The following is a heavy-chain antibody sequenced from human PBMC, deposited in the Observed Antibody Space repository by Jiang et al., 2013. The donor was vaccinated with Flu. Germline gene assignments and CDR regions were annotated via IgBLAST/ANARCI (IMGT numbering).Heavy chain of an antibody. CDR1: GYTFTGYY. CDR3: ARDPGTIFGVVTSYGMDV. V-gene: IGHV1-2*06. D-gene: IGHD3-3*01. J-gene: IGHJ6*02. CDR2: INPNSGGT. Sequence: GAEVKKPGASVKVSCKASGYTFTGYYMHWVRQAPGQGLEWMGRINPNSGGTNYAQKFQGRVTITADKSTSTAYMELSSLRSEDTAVYYCARDPGTIFGVVTSYGMDVWGQGTTVTVSS.